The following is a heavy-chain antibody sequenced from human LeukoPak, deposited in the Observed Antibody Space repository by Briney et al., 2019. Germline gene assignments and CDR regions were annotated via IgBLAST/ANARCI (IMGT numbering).Heavy chain of an antibody. J-gene: IGHJ4*02. CDR3: ARDRPGYDFWSGYYTGGY. CDR1: GFTVSSNY. CDR2: IYSGGST. V-gene: IGHV3-53*01. Sequence: GGSLRLSCAASGFTVSSNYMSWVRQAPGKGLEWVSVIYSGGSTYYADSVKGRFTISRDNSKNTLYLQMNSLRAEDTAVYYCARDRPGYDFWSGYYTGGYWGQGTLVTVSS. D-gene: IGHD3-3*01.